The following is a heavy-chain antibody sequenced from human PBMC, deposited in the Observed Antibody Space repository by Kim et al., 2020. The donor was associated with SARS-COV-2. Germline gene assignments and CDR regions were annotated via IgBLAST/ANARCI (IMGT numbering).Heavy chain of an antibody. V-gene: IGHV4-4*09. Sequence: SETLSLTCTVSGASISSNYWNWIRQSPGKGLEWIGNTHSNGNTRYNPSLESRLTISLDKSRNQFSLNLRSVTAADTAVYFCARRNCFDLWGRGTLVTVSS. CDR2: THSNGNT. CDR3: ARRNCFDL. CDR1: GASISSNY. J-gene: IGHJ2*01.